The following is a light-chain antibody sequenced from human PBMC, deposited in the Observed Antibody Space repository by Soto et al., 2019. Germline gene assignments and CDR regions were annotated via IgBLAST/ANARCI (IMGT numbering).Light chain of an antibody. V-gene: IGKV3D-20*02. J-gene: IGKJ4*01. CDR1: QSVSSSS. CDR3: QQRSSWPPPT. CDR2: GAS. Sequence: EIVLTQSPGTLSLSPGERATLSCSASQSVSSSSLAWYQQKPGQAPRLLIYGASSRAAGIPDRFTGSGSGTDFTLTISSLEPEDFAVYYCQQRSSWPPPTFGGGTKVDIK.